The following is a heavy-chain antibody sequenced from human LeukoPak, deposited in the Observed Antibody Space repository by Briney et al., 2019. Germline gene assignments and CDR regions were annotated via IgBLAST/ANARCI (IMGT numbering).Heavy chain of an antibody. J-gene: IGHJ4*02. D-gene: IGHD2/OR15-2a*01. CDR1: GFTFRSFW. CDR2: INQEASRT. Sequence: GGSLRLACAASGFTFRSFWMSWVRQAPGKGLEWLGHINQEASRTDHADSVKGRFTISRDNARNLLYLHMSSLRAEDTAVYYCAKYLSRAFDSWGQGILVSVSS. V-gene: IGHV3-7*01. CDR3: AKYLSRAFDS.